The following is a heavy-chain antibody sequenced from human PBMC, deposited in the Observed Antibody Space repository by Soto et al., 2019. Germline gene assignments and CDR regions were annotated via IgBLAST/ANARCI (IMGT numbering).Heavy chain of an antibody. CDR1: GFTFSNAW. J-gene: IGHJ4*02. CDR2: IKSKADGGTT. D-gene: IGHD2-21*01. V-gene: IGHV3-15*01. Sequence: EVQLVESGGGLVKPGGSLRLSCAASGFTFSNAWMSWVRQAPGKGLEWVGRIKSKADGGTTYYAAPVKGRFTISRDDSKTPLYPQMNILKTEDTAVYYCTTVYSNSEHFFDHWGQGTLVSVSS. CDR3: TTVYSNSEHFFDH.